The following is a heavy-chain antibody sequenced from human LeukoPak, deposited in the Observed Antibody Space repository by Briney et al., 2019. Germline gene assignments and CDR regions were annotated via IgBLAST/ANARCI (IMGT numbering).Heavy chain of an antibody. CDR1: GGSFSGYY. CDR3: ARGGTYYDILTGYFARYGMDV. D-gene: IGHD3-9*01. J-gene: IGHJ6*02. V-gene: IGHV4-34*01. Sequence: PSETLSLTCAVYGGSFSGYYWSWIRQPPGKGLEWIGEINHSGSTNYNPSLKSRVTISVDTSKNQFSLKLSSVTAADTAVYYCARGGTYYDILTGYFARYGMDVWGQGTTVTVSS. CDR2: INHSGST.